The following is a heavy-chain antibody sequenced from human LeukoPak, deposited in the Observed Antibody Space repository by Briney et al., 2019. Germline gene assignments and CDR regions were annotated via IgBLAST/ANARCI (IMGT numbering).Heavy chain of an antibody. J-gene: IGHJ4*02. V-gene: IGHV3-23*01. CDR3: ARRAGAYSHPYDY. CDR1: AFTFSSYA. CDR2: ISGRGVST. D-gene: IGHD4/OR15-4a*01. Sequence: PGGSLRLSCAASAFTFSSYAMSWVRQAPGKGLEWVSAISGRGVSTYYADTVKGRFTISRDNSKNTLYLQMNSLRAEDTAVYYCARRAGAYSHPYDYWGQGTLVTVSS.